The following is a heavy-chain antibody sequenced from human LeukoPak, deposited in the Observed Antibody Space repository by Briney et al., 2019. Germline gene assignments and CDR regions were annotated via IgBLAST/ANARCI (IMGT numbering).Heavy chain of an antibody. CDR1: GGSFSGYY. CDR3: ARALGWYYYDSSGPFDY. Sequence: SETLSLTCAVYGGSFSGYYWSWIRQPPGKGLEWIGEINHSGSTNYNPSLKSRVTISVDTSKNQFSLKLSSATAADTAVYYCARALGWYYYDSSGPFDYWGQGTLVTVSS. J-gene: IGHJ4*02. CDR2: INHSGST. V-gene: IGHV4-34*01. D-gene: IGHD3-22*01.